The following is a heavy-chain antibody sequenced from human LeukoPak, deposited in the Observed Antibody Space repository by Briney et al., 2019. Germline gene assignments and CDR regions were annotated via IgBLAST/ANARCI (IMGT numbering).Heavy chain of an antibody. CDR2: ISYDGSIK. V-gene: IGHV3-30*18. Sequence: GRSLRLSCAASGFTFSSYGIHWVRQAPGKGLEWVAVISYDGSIKYYADSVKGRFTISRDNSKNTLYLQMNSLRAEDTAVYYCAKVGGRPGGYYYYYMDVWGKGTTVTVSS. D-gene: IGHD1-14*01. CDR1: GFTFSSYG. J-gene: IGHJ6*03. CDR3: AKVGGRPGGYYYYYMDV.